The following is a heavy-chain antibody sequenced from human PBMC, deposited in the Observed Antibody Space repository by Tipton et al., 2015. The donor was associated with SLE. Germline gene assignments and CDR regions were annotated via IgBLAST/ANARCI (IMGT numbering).Heavy chain of an antibody. CDR3: ARRGWVDAFDI. V-gene: IGHV4-59*11. D-gene: IGHD6-19*01. CDR1: GGSISSHY. J-gene: IGHJ3*02. Sequence: TLSLTCTVSGGSISSHYWSWIRRPPGKALEWIAYINYSGSTNYNPSLKSRVTMSGDTSKNQFSLKLSSVTAADTAMYYCARRGWVDAFDIWGQGTMVIVSS. CDR2: INYSGST.